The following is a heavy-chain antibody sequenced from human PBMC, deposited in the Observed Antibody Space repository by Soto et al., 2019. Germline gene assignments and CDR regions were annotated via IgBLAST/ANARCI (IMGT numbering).Heavy chain of an antibody. CDR3: AILVDMITFGGVIGRYSDF. J-gene: IGHJ4*01. D-gene: IGHD3-16*01. CDR1: GGSVSSGDYY. V-gene: IGHV4-30-4*01. CDR2: IYYSGIT. Sequence: PSGTLALTCTVSGGSVSSGDYYWSWMRQAPGKGLEWIGYIYYSGITYYHPSLQSRLTISVHPSKNQFSLKLSSVTAADTAVYYCAILVDMITFGGVIGRYSDFLGHGTLVPVSS.